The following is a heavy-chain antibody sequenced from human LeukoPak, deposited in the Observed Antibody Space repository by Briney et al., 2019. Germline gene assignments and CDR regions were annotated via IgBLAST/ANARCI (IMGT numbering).Heavy chain of an antibody. J-gene: IGHJ6*02. V-gene: IGHV3-48*04. CDR2: ISSSGSTI. CDR1: GFTFSSYS. Sequence: GGSLRLSCAASGFTFSSYSMNWVRQAPGKGLEWVSFISSSGSTIYYADSVKGRFTISRDNAKNSLYLQMNSLRAEDTAVYYCARGWAGDFWSGYSYYYYYYGMDVWGQGTTVTVSS. CDR3: ARGWAGDFWSGYSYYYYYYGMDV. D-gene: IGHD3-3*01.